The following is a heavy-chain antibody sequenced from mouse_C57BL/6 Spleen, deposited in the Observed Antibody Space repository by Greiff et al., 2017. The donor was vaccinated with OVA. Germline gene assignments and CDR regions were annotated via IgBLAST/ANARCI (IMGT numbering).Heavy chain of an antibody. J-gene: IGHJ1*03. Sequence: EVQLQESGPGLVKPSQSLSLTCSVTGYSITSGYYWNWIRQFPGNKLEWMGYISYDGSNNYNPSLKNRISITRDTSKNQFFLKLNSVTTEDTATYYCARETVVATGYWYFDVWGTGTTVTVSS. D-gene: IGHD1-1*01. CDR2: ISYDGSN. CDR3: ARETVVATGYWYFDV. CDR1: GYSITSGYY. V-gene: IGHV3-6*01.